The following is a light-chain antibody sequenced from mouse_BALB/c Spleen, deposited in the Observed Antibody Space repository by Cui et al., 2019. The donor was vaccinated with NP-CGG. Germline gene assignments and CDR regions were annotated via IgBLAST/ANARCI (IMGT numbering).Light chain of an antibody. V-gene: IGLV1*01. J-gene: IGLJ1*01. CDR3: ALWYSNHWV. CDR1: TGAVTTNNY. Sequence: QAVVTQESALTTSPGETVTLTCRSSTGAVTTNNYANWVQEKPDHLFTGLIGGTNNRAPGVPARFSGSLLGVKTTLTITGAQNGLEAIYYCALWYSNHWVFGGGTKLTVL. CDR2: GTN.